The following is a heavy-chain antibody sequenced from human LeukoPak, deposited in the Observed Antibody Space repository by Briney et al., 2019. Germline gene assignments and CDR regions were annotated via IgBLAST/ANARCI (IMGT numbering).Heavy chain of an antibody. CDR2: IYYSGSS. CDR3: ASIGYCSGGNCYSNYFDH. V-gene: IGHV4-59*08. D-gene: IGHD2-15*01. CDR1: GGSINSYY. Sequence: SETLSLTCTVSGGSINSYYWSWIRQPPGKGLEWIGYIYYSGSSKYNPSLKSRVTISVDTSRNQFFLKLSSVTAADTAAYYCASIGYCSGGNCYSNYFDHWGQGTLVTVSS. J-gene: IGHJ4*02.